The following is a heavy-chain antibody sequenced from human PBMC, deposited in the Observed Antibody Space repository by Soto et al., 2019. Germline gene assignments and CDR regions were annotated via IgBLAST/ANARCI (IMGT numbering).Heavy chain of an antibody. D-gene: IGHD2-15*01. J-gene: IGHJ5*02. CDR3: ARSCCREQNWFDP. CDR1: GVTISGYW. Sequence: EVQLVESGGDLVQPGGSLRLSCAASGVTISGYWMHWVRQAPGKGLVWVSRISSDGSRTDYADSVKGRFTISRDNAMNTVHLQMNSLRVEDTAVYYCARSCCREQNWFDPWGQGTLVPVSS. CDR2: ISSDGSRT. V-gene: IGHV3-74*01.